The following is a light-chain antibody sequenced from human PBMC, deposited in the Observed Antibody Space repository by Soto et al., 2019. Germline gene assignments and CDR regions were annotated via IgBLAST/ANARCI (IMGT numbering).Light chain of an antibody. CDR3: QYHNVN. CDR2: DAS. V-gene: IGKV1-5*01. Sequence: DIQMTQSPSTLSASVGDRVTITCRASQSLNTWLAWYQQKPGKAPKLLIHDASILESGVPSRFRGSGSGTEFPLTISSLQPDDFATYYCQYHNVNFGQGTKLEIK. J-gene: IGKJ2*01. CDR1: QSLNTW.